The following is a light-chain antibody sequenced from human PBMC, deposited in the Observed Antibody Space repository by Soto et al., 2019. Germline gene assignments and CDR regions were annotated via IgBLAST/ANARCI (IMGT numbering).Light chain of an antibody. J-gene: IGKJ2*01. CDR3: HQYYSTPFT. CDR2: GAS. Sequence: DFVMTQAPDSLAVSLGERATINCKSSQSVLYNSNNQNHLGWFQQKPGHPPKLLIYGASFRPSGVPDRFSGRGSGTDFTRTISSLQAEDVEVYYCHQYYSTPFTFGQGTKLES. CDR1: QSVLYNSNNQNH. V-gene: IGKV4-1*01.